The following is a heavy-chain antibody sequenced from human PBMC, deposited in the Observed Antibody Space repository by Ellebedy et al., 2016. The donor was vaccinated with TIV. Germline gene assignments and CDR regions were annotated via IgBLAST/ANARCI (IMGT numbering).Heavy chain of an antibody. D-gene: IGHD3-10*01. V-gene: IGHV3-23*01. J-gene: IGHJ4*02. Sequence: GESLKISXAASGFTFSNYAMTWVRQAPGKGLEWVSGIGDTAHNTYYVDSVKGRFTISRDNSGNTLYLQMNSLRVEDTAVYYCARRGRGPVGFDYWGQGTLVTVSS. CDR3: ARRGRGPVGFDY. CDR2: IGDTAHNT. CDR1: GFTFSNYA.